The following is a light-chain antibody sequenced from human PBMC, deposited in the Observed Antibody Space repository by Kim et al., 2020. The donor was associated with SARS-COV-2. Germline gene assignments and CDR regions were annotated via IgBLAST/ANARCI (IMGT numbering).Light chain of an antibody. CDR3: RQSYSNPSYT. CDR2: SAS. CDR1: QSISSY. Sequence: DIQMTQSPSSLSASVGDRVTITCRASQSISSYLNWYQQKPGKAPKLLIYSASSLQSGVPSRFSGSGSGTDFTLTISSLQPEDFTTYYGRQSYSNPSYTLGQGTKLEI. J-gene: IGKJ2*01. V-gene: IGKV1-39*01.